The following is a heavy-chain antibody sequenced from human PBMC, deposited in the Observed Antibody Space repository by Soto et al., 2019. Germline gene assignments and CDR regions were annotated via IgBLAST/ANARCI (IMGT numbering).Heavy chain of an antibody. CDR1: GGSISSMY. CDR3: VRSRGFMTTGFYYYVMDV. CDR2: IHNSGGT. Sequence: QVQLQESGPGLMKPSETLSLICTVSGGSISSMYWSWIRQSPGKGLEWIGYIHNSGGTNYNPSLKSRVTMSIDTSKNQFSLKLTSVTAADTAVYFCVRSRGFMTTGFYYYVMDVWGQGTSVTVSS. D-gene: IGHD3-16*01. V-gene: IGHV4-59*01. J-gene: IGHJ6*02.